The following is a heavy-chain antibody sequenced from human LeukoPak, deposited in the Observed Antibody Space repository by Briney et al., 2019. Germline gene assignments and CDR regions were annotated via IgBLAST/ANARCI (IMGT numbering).Heavy chain of an antibody. CDR3: ARPHYYDSSGRSTPLGAFDI. J-gene: IGHJ3*02. D-gene: IGHD3-22*01. Sequence: GGSLRLSCAASGFTFSSYSMNWVRQAPGKGLEWVSSISSSSSYIYYADSVKGRFTISRDNFKNTLYLQMNSLRAEDTAVYYCARPHYYDSSGRSTPLGAFDIWGQGTMVTVSS. CDR2: ISSSSSYI. CDR1: GFTFSSYS. V-gene: IGHV3-21*01.